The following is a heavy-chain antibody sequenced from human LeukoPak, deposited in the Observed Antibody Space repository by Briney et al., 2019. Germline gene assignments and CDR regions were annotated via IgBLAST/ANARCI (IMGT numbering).Heavy chain of an antibody. V-gene: IGHV1-69*06. CDR3: ASLYSSSSESYYYYYMDV. Sequence: SVKVSCKASGYTSTSYYMHWVRQAPGQGLEWMGGIIPIFGTANYAQKFQGRVTITADKSTSTAYMELSSLRSEDTAVYYCASLYSSSSESYYYYYMDVWGKGTTVTVSS. CDR2: IIPIFGTA. J-gene: IGHJ6*03. CDR1: GYTSTSYY. D-gene: IGHD6-6*01.